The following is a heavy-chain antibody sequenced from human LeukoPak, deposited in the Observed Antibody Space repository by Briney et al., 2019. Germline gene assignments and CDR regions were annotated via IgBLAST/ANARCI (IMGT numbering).Heavy chain of an antibody. D-gene: IGHD1-26*01. Sequence: GGSLRLSCAASGFTFSSYGMHWVRQAPGKGLEWVAFIRYDGSNKYYADSVKGRFTISRDNSKNTLYLQTNSLRAEDTAVYYCARDSGSSDYFDYWGQGTLVTVSS. CDR2: IRYDGSNK. CDR1: GFTFSSYG. CDR3: ARDSGSSDYFDY. V-gene: IGHV3-30*02. J-gene: IGHJ4*02.